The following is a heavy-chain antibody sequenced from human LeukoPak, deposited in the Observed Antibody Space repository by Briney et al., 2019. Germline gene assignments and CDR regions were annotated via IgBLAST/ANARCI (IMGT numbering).Heavy chain of an antibody. CDR1: GFTFSDYY. J-gene: IGHJ4*02. D-gene: IGHD1-1*01. CDR2: ISASGRTT. Sequence: GGSLRLSCAASGFTFSDYYMSWIRQAPGKGLEWISYISASGRTTYYADSVKGRFTISRDNAKNSLYLVMDSLRAEDTAVYFCARDLGTQGYFDYWGQGSRVSVSS. V-gene: IGHV3-11*01. CDR3: ARDLGTQGYFDY.